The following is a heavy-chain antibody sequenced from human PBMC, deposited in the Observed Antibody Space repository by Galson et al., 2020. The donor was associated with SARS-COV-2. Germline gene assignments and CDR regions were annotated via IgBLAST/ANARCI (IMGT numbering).Heavy chain of an antibody. D-gene: IGHD3-10*01. V-gene: IGHV3-30*04. Sequence: GGSLRLSCAASGFTFSSFAMHWVRQAPGKGLEWVAVISYDGTNKYYADSVKGRFTISRDNSKNTLYLQMNSLRVEDTAVYYCARRYYYGSGSYALLECWGQGTLVTVSS. CDR3: ARRYYYGSGSYALLEC. CDR1: GFTFSSFA. J-gene: IGHJ4*02. CDR2: ISYDGTNK.